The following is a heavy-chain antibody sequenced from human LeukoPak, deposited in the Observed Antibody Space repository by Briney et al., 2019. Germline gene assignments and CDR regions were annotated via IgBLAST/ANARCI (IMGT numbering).Heavy chain of an antibody. CDR1: GYTFTSYD. J-gene: IGHJ6*02. Sequence: GASVKVSCKASGYTFTSYDINWVRQATGQGLEWMGWMNPNSGNTGYAQKFQGRVTMIRNTSISTAYMELSSLRSEDTAVYYCARGNYDFWSVGMDVWGQGTTVTVSS. V-gene: IGHV1-8*01. D-gene: IGHD3-3*01. CDR3: ARGNYDFWSVGMDV. CDR2: MNPNSGNT.